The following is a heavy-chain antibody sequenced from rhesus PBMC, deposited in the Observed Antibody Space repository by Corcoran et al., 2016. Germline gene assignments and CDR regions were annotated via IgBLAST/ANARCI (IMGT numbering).Heavy chain of an antibody. CDR3: ARDRSSWSRYFDL. V-gene: IGHV4-73*01. J-gene: IGHJ2*01. CDR2: SFCNRAST. Sequence: QVQLQQWGEGLVKPSETLSLTCAVYGGSISGYHDWSWIRQPPGKGLEWIGYSFCNRASTNSNPTLKNRVTISKDTSSTKFSLKLSSGTAADTAVYYCARDRSSWSRYFDLWGPGTPITISS. D-gene: IGHD6-13*01. CDR1: GGSISGYHD.